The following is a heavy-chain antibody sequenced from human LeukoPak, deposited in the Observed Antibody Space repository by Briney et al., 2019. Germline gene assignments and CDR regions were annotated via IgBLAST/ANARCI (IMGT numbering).Heavy chain of an antibody. D-gene: IGHD3-22*01. CDR2: INHSGST. CDR1: GGSFSGYY. J-gene: IGHJ4*02. CDR3: ARMNYYDSSGYYSFDY. Sequence: PSETLSLTCAVYGGSFSGYYWSWIRQPPGKGLEWIGEINHSGSTNYNPSLKSRVTISVDTSKNQFSLKLSSVTAADTAVYYCARMNYYDSSGYYSFDYWGQGTLVTVSS. V-gene: IGHV4-34*01.